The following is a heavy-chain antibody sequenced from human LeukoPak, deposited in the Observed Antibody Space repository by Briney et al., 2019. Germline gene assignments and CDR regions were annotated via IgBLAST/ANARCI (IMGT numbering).Heavy chain of an antibody. Sequence: SETLSLTCSVSGGSISSGRYYWSWIRQPAGKGLEWIGRIYTSGSTNYNPSLKSRVTISVDMSKNRFSLKLSSVTAADTAVYYCARSPTVDGAFDIWGQGTMVTVSS. J-gene: IGHJ3*02. CDR1: GGSISSGRYY. CDR2: IYTSGST. V-gene: IGHV4-61*02. CDR3: ARSPTVDGAFDI. D-gene: IGHD5-12*01.